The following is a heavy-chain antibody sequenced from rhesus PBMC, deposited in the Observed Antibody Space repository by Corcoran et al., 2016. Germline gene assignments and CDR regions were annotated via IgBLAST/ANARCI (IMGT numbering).Heavy chain of an antibody. Sequence: QVQLQESGPGLVKPSETLSLTCAVSGGSISSNYWSGIRQPPGKGLEGIGYLYGSSGSTYYDPSLKSLVTISTNTSKNPFSLKLSPVTAADTAVYYCARGRGGPNSVLDYWGQGVLVTVSS. CDR3: ARGRGGPNSVLDY. CDR2: LYGSSGST. CDR1: GGSISSNY. V-gene: IGHV4-160*01. D-gene: IGHD2-21*01. J-gene: IGHJ4*01.